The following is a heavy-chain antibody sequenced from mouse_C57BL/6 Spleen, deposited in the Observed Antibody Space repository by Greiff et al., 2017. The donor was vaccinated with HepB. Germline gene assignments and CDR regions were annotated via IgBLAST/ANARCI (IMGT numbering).Heavy chain of an antibody. J-gene: IGHJ1*03. Sequence: QVQLQQSGPELVKPGASVKISCKASGYAFSSSWMNWVKQRPGKGLEWIGRIYPGDGDTNYNGKFKGKATLTADKSSSTAYMQLSSLTSEDSAVYFCAREDGSRENHWYFDVWGTGTTVTVSS. CDR3: AREDGSRENHWYFDV. CDR1: GYAFSSSW. D-gene: IGHD1-1*01. CDR2: IYPGDGDT. V-gene: IGHV1-82*01.